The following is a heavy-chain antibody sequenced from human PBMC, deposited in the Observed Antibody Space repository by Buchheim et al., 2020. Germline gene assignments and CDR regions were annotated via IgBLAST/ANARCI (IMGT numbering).Heavy chain of an antibody. CDR1: GFTFSSYS. CDR3: ARGMVRGVNPPSD. D-gene: IGHD3-10*01. J-gene: IGHJ4*02. Sequence: EVQLVESGGGLVQPGGSLRLSCAASGFTFSSYSMNWVRQAPGKGLEWVSYISSSSSTIYYADSVTGRFTIPRDYAKNSPYLQMNSLRAEDTAVYYCARGMVRGVNPPSDWGQGTL. V-gene: IGHV3-48*01. CDR2: ISSSSSTI.